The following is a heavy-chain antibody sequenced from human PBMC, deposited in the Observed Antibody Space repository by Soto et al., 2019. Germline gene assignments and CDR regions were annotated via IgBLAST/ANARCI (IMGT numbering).Heavy chain of an antibody. CDR1: GYSFSSYG. J-gene: IGHJ4*02. Sequence: ASVKVSCKASGYSFSSYGIHWVRQAPGQGLEWMGWINTYNGNRNFAQKFEDRVTMTTATSANTVFMELRNLKSDDTAVYYCARGDTAMVTVDYWGQGTLVTVSS. CDR3: ARGDTAMVTVDY. D-gene: IGHD5-18*01. CDR2: INTYNGNR. V-gene: IGHV1-18*01.